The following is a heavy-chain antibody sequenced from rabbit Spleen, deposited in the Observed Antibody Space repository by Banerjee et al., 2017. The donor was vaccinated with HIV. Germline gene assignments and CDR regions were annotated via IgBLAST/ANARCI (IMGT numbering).Heavy chain of an antibody. V-gene: IGHV1S45*01. CDR1: GFSFSDRDV. CDR3: ARDLTSVIGWNFNL. D-gene: IGHD1-1*01. CDR2: INTATNKD. Sequence: QQQLVESGGGLVKPGASLTLTCKASGFSFSDRDVMCWVRQAPGKGLEWIACINTATNKDVYATWAKGRFTISRTSSTTVTLQMTSLTAADTATYFCARDLTSVIGWNFNLWGQGTLVTVS. J-gene: IGHJ4*01.